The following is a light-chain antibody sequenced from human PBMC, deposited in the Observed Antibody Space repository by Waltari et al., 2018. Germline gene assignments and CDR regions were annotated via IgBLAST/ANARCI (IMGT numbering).Light chain of an antibody. V-gene: IGLV4-69*01. CDR2: VNSDGTH. Sequence: QLVLTQSPSASASLGASVKLTCTLSSGHSTYTIAWHQQQPEKGPRYLMRVNSDGTHSKGDGIPDRFSGSTAGGERHLTISSRQSEDEAYYYCQTWGTRTVVFGGGTKLTVL. J-gene: IGLJ2*01. CDR3: QTWGTRTVV. CDR1: SGHSTYT.